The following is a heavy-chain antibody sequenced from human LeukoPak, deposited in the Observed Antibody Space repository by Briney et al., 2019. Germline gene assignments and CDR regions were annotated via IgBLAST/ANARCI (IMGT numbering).Heavy chain of an antibody. CDR3: ARIGDYDILTGYYNFDY. D-gene: IGHD3-9*01. J-gene: IGHJ4*02. V-gene: IGHV2-70*11. CDR2: IDWDDDK. CDR1: GFSLSTSGMC. Sequence: QTLTLTCTFSGFSLSTSGMCVSWIRQPRGKALEWLARIDWDDDKYYSTSLKTRLTISKHTSKNPVVLTMTNMDPVDTATYYCARIGDYDILTGYYNFDYWGQGTLVTVSS.